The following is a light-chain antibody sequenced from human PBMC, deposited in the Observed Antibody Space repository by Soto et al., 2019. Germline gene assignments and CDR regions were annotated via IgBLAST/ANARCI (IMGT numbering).Light chain of an antibody. CDR3: QQYGSSST. CDR2: CSS. CDR1: QSVSSSY. Sequence: EIGLTQSTGTLSLSTGERATLSSRASQSVSSSYLAWYQQKPGQAPRLLIYCSSSRATGIPGRFSGSGFGTDFTLTINRLEPEDFAVYYCQQYGSSSTFGQGTKV. J-gene: IGKJ1*01. V-gene: IGKV3-20*01.